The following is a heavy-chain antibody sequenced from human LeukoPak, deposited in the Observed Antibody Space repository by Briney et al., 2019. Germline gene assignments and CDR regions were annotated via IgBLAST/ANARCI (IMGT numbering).Heavy chain of an antibody. CDR1: GGSFSGYY. CDR2: INHSGST. D-gene: IGHD4-17*01. CDR3: ARLRSGGYFEY. V-gene: IGHV4-34*01. Sequence: SETLSLTCAVYGGSFSGYYWSWIRQPPGKGLEWIGEINHSGSTNYNPSLKSRVTISVDTSKNQFSLKLNSVTAADTAVYYCARLRSGGYFEYWGQGTLVTVSS. J-gene: IGHJ4*02.